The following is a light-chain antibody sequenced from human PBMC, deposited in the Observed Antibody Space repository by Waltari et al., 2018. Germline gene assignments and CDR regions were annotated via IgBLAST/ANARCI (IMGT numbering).Light chain of an antibody. J-gene: IGKJ5*01. CDR1: KSILYSSNNKNY. CDR2: WAS. V-gene: IGKV4-1*01. CDR3: QQYYGTPPIS. Sequence: DIVMTQSPDSLAVSLGERATINCKSSKSILYSSNNKNYLAWYQQKAGQPPKLLIYWASTRESGVPDRFSGSGSGTDFTLTISSLQAEDVAVYYCQQYYGTPPISFGQGTRLEIK.